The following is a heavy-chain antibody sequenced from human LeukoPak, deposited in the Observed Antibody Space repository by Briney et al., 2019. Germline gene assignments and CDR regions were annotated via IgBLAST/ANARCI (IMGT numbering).Heavy chain of an antibody. J-gene: IGHJ4*02. Sequence: ASVKVSCKVSGYTLTELSMHWVRQAPGKGLEWMGGFDPEGGETIYAQKFQGRVTMTEDTSTDTAYMELSSLRSEDTAVYYCATSYQLLEYFDYWGQGTLVTVSS. CDR1: GYTLTELS. V-gene: IGHV1-24*01. D-gene: IGHD2-2*01. CDR2: FDPEGGET. CDR3: ATSYQLLEYFDY.